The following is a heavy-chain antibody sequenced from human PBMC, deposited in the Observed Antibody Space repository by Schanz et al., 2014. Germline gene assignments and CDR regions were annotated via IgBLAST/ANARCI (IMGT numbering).Heavy chain of an antibody. CDR2: IGNGGVTI. D-gene: IGHD3-10*01. CDR3: ARIGGSVFDY. V-gene: IGHV3-11*01. Sequence: VQLVESGGTLVRPGGSLRLSCAASGFPFSDYFMAWIRQPPGRGLEWVSYIGNGGVTIYYADSVKGRFTISRDNSKNSLYLQMNSLRAEDTAVYYCARIGGSVFDYWAQGTLVTVSS. J-gene: IGHJ4*02. CDR1: GFPFSDYF.